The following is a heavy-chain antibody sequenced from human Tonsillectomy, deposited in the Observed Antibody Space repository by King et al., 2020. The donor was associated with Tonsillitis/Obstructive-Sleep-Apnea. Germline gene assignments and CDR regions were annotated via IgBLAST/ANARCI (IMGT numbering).Heavy chain of an antibody. CDR1: GFTFSSYG. CDR3: AKETCSSTSCYGYYYYGMDV. Sequence: VQLVESGGGVVQPGRSLRLSCAASGFTFSSYGMHWVRQAPGKGLEWVAVISYAGSNKYYADSVKDRFTISRDNSKNTLYLQMNSLRAEDTAVYYCAKETCSSTSCYGYYYYGMDVWGQGTTVTVSS. V-gene: IGHV3-30*18. CDR2: ISYAGSNK. J-gene: IGHJ6*02. D-gene: IGHD2-2*01.